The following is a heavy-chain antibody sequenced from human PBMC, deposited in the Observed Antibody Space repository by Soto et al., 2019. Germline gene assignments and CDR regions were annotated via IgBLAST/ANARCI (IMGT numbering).Heavy chain of an antibody. CDR1: GGSISSGGYY. Sequence: PXETLSLTCTVAGGSISSGGYYWSWIRQHPGKGLEWIGYIYYSGSTYYNPSLKSRVTISVDTSKNQFSLKLSSVTAADTAVYYCARAQYYDFWSGSLHYGMDVWGQGTTVTVSS. D-gene: IGHD3-3*01. CDR2: IYYSGST. V-gene: IGHV4-31*03. CDR3: ARAQYYDFWSGSLHYGMDV. J-gene: IGHJ6*02.